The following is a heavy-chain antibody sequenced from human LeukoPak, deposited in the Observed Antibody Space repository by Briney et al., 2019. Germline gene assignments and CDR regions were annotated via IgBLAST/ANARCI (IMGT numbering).Heavy chain of an antibody. Sequence: ASVKVSCKASGYTFTGHYIHWVRQAPGQGLEWMGWINPHSGGTNYAQTFQGRVTMTRDTSISTAYMELTRLTSDDTAIYYCARVLRYTSGWSYFQHWGQGTLVTVSS. J-gene: IGHJ1*01. D-gene: IGHD6-19*01. CDR1: GYTFTGHY. V-gene: IGHV1-2*02. CDR2: INPHSGGT. CDR3: ARVLRYTSGWSYFQH.